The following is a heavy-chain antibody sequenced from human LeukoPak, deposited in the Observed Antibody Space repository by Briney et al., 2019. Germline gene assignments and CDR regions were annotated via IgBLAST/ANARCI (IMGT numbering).Heavy chain of an antibody. CDR2: INHSGST. Sequence: KPSETLSLTCAVYGGSFSGYYWSWIRQPPGKGLEWIGEINHSGSTNYNPSLKSRVTISVDTSENQFSLKLSSVTAADTAVYYCARKRDEYYDFWSGYLKARWFDPWGQGTLVTVSS. D-gene: IGHD3-3*01. CDR3: ARKRDEYYDFWSGYLKARWFDP. V-gene: IGHV4-34*01. J-gene: IGHJ5*02. CDR1: GGSFSGYY.